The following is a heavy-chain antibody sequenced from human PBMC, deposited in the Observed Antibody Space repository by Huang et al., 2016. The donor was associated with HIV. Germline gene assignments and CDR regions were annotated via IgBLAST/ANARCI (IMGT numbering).Heavy chain of an antibody. CDR3: AREGITPSGTEVSGFDF. Sequence: QVQLVQSGAEVKKPGASVTISCKASGFSILIYYLHWVRQAPGQGLTGMGMVNPSGGGADYAQKFKGRVTMTRDTSTRTVYMELSSLRSEDTAVYYCAREGITPSGTEVSGFDFWGQGTPVSVSS. CDR2: VNPSGGGA. J-gene: IGHJ5*01. D-gene: IGHD6-13*01. V-gene: IGHV1-46*03. CDR1: GFSILIYY.